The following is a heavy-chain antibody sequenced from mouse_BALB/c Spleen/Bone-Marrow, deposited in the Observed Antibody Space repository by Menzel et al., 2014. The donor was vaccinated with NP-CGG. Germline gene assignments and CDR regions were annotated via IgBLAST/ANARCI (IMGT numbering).Heavy chain of an antibody. V-gene: IGHV5-4*02. Sequence: EVKVIESGGGLVKPGGSLKLSCAVSGFTFSDYYMYWVRQNPEKRLEWVATINDGGSYTYYPDSMKGRFTISRDNAKNNLYLQMSSLKSEDTAMYYCARDGNFAMDYWGQGTSVTVSS. CDR3: ARDGNFAMDY. CDR1: GFTFSDYY. J-gene: IGHJ4*01. CDR2: INDGGSYT. D-gene: IGHD2-1*01.